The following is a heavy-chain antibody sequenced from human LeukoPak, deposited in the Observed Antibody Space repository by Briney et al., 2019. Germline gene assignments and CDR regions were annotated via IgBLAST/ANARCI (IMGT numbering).Heavy chain of an antibody. J-gene: IGHJ4*02. CDR2: ISSSSSTI. D-gene: IGHD3-22*01. CDR1: GFTFSSYS. V-gene: IGHV3-48*01. CDR3: ARDVGYYDSSGYYYAQG. Sequence: GGSLGLSCAASGFTFSSYSMNWVRQAPGKGLEWVSYISSSSSTIYYADSVKGRFTISRDNAKNSLYLQMNSLRAEDTAVYYCARDVGYYDSSGYYYAQGWGQGTLVTVSS.